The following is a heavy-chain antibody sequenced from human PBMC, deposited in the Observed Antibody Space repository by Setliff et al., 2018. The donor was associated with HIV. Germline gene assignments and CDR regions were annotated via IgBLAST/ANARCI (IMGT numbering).Heavy chain of an antibody. V-gene: IGHV4-31*03. CDR1: GGSIRSNDYY. Sequence: SETLSLTCTVSGGSIRSNDYYWTWTRQHPGKGLEWIGYIYYSGSTFYNPSLKSRLTISVDTSKNQFSLKLRSVTAADTAVYYCARSKTFYDFWGGYYTHGAFKIWGLGTMVTVSS. D-gene: IGHD3-3*01. CDR2: IYYSGST. CDR3: ARSKTFYDFWGGYYTHGAFKI. J-gene: IGHJ3*02.